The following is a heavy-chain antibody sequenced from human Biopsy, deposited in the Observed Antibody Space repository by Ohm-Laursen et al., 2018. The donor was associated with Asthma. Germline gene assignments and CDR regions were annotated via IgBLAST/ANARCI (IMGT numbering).Heavy chain of an antibody. Sequence: SDTLSLTCTVSGGSTSSEDHYWTWIRQPPGKGLEWVGYVYSSGITYYNPSLDSRVMISLDTSKNQFSLSLSSVTAADTAVYFCARDLGIVGATRDGFNIWGQGTLVTVSS. V-gene: IGHV4-30-4*02. CDR2: VYSSGIT. CDR3: ARDLGIVGATRDGFNI. CDR1: GGSTSSEDHY. D-gene: IGHD1-26*01. J-gene: IGHJ3*02.